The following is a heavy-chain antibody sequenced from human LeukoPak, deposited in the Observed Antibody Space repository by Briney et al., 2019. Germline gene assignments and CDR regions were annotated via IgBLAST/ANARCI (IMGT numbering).Heavy chain of an antibody. CDR2: IYPDDSDT. D-gene: IGHD6-6*01. CDR1: GYSFTSYW. V-gene: IGHV5-51*01. Sequence: RGESLQISCKGSGYSFTSYWIGWVRQMPGKGLEWMGIIYPDDSDTRYSPSFQGQVTISADKSISTAYLQWSSLKASDTAMYYCAGERSSQGYFDFWGQGTLVTVSS. J-gene: IGHJ4*02. CDR3: AGERSSQGYFDF.